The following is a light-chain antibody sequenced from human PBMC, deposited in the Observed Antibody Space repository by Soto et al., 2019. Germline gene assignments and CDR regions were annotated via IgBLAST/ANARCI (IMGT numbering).Light chain of an antibody. Sequence: AIQVTQSPSSLSASVGDRVTITCRASQAIRGALAWYQQKPGKPPKLLIYDVSSLESGVPSRFSGSGSGTEFTLTISSLQPEDFGTYYCHQFLSYPITFGHGTRLEIK. CDR1: QAIRGA. CDR2: DVS. V-gene: IGKV1-13*02. J-gene: IGKJ5*01. CDR3: HQFLSYPIT.